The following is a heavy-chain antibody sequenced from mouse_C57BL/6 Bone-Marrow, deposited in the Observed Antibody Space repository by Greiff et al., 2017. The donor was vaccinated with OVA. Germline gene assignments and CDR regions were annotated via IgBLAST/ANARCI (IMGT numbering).Heavy chain of an antibody. V-gene: IGHV1-63*01. J-gene: IGHJ2*01. CDR3: ARLGGSSPFDY. Sequence: LVESGAELVRPGTSVKMSCKASGYTFTNYWIGWAKPRPGHGLEWIGDLYPGGGYTNYNEKFKGKATLTADKSSSTAYMQFSSLTSEDSAIYYCARLGGSSPFDYWGQGTTLTVSS. CDR2: LYPGGGYT. D-gene: IGHD1-1*01. CDR1: GYTFTNYW.